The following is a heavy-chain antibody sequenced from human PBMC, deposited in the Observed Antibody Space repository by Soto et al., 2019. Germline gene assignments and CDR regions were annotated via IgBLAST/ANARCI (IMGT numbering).Heavy chain of an antibody. CDR2: ISYDGSNK. CDR3: AKETLRDGYNNL. V-gene: IGHV3-30*18. Sequence: GGSLRLSCAASGFTFSSYGMHWVRQAPGKGLEWVAVISYDGSNKYYADSVKGRFTISRDNSKNTLYLQMNSLRAEDTAVYYCAKETLRDGYNNLWGQGTLVTVSS. CDR1: GFTFSSYG. J-gene: IGHJ4*02. D-gene: IGHD5-12*01.